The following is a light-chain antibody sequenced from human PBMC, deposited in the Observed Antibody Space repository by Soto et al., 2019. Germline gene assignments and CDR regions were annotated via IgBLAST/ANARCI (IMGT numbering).Light chain of an antibody. CDR2: GAY. V-gene: IGKV3D-15*01. J-gene: IGKJ4*01. Sequence: EIVMTQSPATLSVSPGDGATLSCRASQSVDSNLAWYQQKPGQTPRLLMYGAYTRPTGIPARFSGSGSGTEVTLTIISLQSEDSAVYYCQQYNDWPLTFGGGTKVEIK. CDR3: QQYNDWPLT. CDR1: QSVDSN.